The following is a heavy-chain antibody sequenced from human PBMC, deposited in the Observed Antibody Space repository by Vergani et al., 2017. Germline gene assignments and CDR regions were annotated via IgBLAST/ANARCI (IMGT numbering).Heavy chain of an antibody. V-gene: IGHV1-69*01. J-gene: IGHJ6*02. D-gene: IGHD3-3*01. CDR3: ASRDITVVGVVIIRGYYYYGMDV. Sequence: QVQLVQSGAEVKKPGSSVKVSCKASGGTFSSYAISWVRQAPGQGLEWMGGFIPIFGTANSVQKFQGRVTITADESTSTAYMELVSLRTEDTAVYYCASRDITVVGVVIIRGYYYYGMDVWGQGTTVTVSS. CDR2: FIPIFGTA. CDR1: GGTFSSYA.